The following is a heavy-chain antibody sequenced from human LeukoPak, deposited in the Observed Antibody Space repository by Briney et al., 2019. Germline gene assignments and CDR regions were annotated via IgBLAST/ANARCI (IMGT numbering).Heavy chain of an antibody. V-gene: IGHV3-7*01. CDR1: GFTFSGSW. D-gene: IGHD4-11*01. J-gene: IGHJ5*02. Sequence: GGSLRLSCLASGFTFSGSWMRWVRQAPGKGLPGVANIKEDGSEKYYVDSVKGRFTISRDNAKNSLYLQMNSLGADDTAVYFCARERTTISSTDSYFDPWGQGTLVTVS. CDR3: ARERTTISSTDSYFDP. CDR2: IKEDGSEK.